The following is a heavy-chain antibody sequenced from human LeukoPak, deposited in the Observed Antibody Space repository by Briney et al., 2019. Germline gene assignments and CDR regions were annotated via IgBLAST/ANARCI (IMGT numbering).Heavy chain of an antibody. CDR3: AREGYDILTGYYQNWFDP. CDR2: INHSGST. V-gene: IGHV4-34*01. J-gene: IGHJ5*02. D-gene: IGHD3-9*01. CDR1: GGSFSGYY. Sequence: KPSETLSLTCAVYGGSFSGYYWSWIRQPPGKGLEWIGEINHSGSTNYNPSLKSRVAISVDTSKNQFSLKLSSVTAADTAVYYCAREGYDILTGYYQNWFDPWGQGTLVTVSS.